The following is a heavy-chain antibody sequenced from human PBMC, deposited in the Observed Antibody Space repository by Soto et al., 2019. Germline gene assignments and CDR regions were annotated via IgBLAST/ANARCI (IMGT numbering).Heavy chain of an antibody. J-gene: IGHJ2*01. D-gene: IGHD2-15*01. CDR1: GGTFSSYT. Sequence: QVQLVQSGAEVKKPGSSVKVSCKASGGTFSSYTISWVRQAPGQGLEWMGRIIPILGIANYAQKFQGRVTITADKSTSTAYMELSSLRSEDTAVYYCARDGGCSGGSCYLSGPPRYFDLWGRGTLVTVSS. CDR3: ARDGGCSGGSCYLSGPPRYFDL. CDR2: IIPILGIA. V-gene: IGHV1-69*08.